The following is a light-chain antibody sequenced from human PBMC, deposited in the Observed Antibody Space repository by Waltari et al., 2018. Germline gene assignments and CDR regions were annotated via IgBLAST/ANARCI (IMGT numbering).Light chain of an antibody. CDR1: PNDISTYNR. Sequence: HSALTQPPSVSGSPGQSVTISCPGTPNDISTYNRVSWYQQPPGTAPKLLIYEFINRPSGVPDRFSGSKSGGTASLTISGLQAEDEADYYCTSYTVSDFYVFGTGTKVTVL. J-gene: IGLJ1*01. V-gene: IGLV2-18*02. CDR2: EFI. CDR3: TSYTVSDFYV.